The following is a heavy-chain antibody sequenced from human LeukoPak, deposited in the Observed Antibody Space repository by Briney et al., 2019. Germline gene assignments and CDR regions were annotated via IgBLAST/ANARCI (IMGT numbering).Heavy chain of an antibody. J-gene: IGHJ4*02. V-gene: IGHV4-59*01. CDR3: ARGVYCGGDCSYFDS. D-gene: IGHD2-21*02. CDR2: IYSSGST. CDR1: GGSLSSYY. Sequence: SETLSLTCTVSGGSLSSYYWSWTRQPPGKGLEWIGYIYSSGSTNYNPSLKSRVTLSLDTSRNQFSLKLTSVTAAATAVYYCARGVYCGGDCSYFDSWGQGTLVTVSS.